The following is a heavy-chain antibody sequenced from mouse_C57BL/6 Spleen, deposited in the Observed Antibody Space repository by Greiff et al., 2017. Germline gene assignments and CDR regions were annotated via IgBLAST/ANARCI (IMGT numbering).Heavy chain of an antibody. Sequence: QVQLKQPGAELVMPGASVKLSCKASGYTFTSYWMHWVQQRPGQGLEWIGEIDPSDSYTNYNQKFKGKSTLTVDKSSSTAYMQLSSLTSEDSAVYYCARQLRLRGYYAMDYWGQGTSVTVSS. CDR1: GYTFTSYW. V-gene: IGHV1-69*01. D-gene: IGHD3-2*02. CDR3: ARQLRLRGYYAMDY. J-gene: IGHJ4*01. CDR2: IDPSDSYT.